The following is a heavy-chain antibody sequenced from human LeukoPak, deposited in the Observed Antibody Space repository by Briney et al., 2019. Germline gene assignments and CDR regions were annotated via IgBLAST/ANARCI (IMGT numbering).Heavy chain of an antibody. Sequence: ASVKVSCKASGYTFTSYGISWVRQAPGQGLGWMGWISAYNGNTNYAQKLQGSLTMTTDTSTSTAYMELRSLRSDDTAVYYCARAEVSSVSFDYWGQGTLVTVSS. D-gene: IGHD3-22*01. J-gene: IGHJ4*02. V-gene: IGHV1-18*01. CDR3: ARAEVSSVSFDY. CDR2: ISAYNGNT. CDR1: GYTFTSYG.